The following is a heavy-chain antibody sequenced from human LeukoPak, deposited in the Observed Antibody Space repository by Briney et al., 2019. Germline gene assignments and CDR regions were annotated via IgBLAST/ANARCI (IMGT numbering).Heavy chain of an antibody. CDR1: GFTFSSYA. D-gene: IGHD1-26*01. Sequence: GGSLRLSCAASGFTFSSYAMHWVRQAPGKGLEWVAVISYDGSNKYYADSVKGRFTISRDNSKNTLYLQVNSLRAGDTAVYYCARARGRYSGSNFDYWGQGTLVTVSS. V-gene: IGHV3-30-3*01. CDR3: ARARGRYSGSNFDY. CDR2: ISYDGSNK. J-gene: IGHJ4*02.